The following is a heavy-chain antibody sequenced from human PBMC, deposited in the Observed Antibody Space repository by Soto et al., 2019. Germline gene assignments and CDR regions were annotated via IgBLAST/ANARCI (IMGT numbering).Heavy chain of an antibody. Sequence: SGPTLVNPTQTITLTWTFSGLSLRTSGVAVGWIRQPPGKALEWLALIYWDDDKRYSPSLKSRVTITKDTSKDQVVLTMTDVDPVDTATYYCAYILAIVATGLYFQHCCNGILV. CDR3: AYILAIVATGLYFQH. CDR1: GLSLRTSGVA. V-gene: IGHV2-5*02. D-gene: IGHD3-9*01. J-gene: IGHJ1*01. CDR2: IYWDDDK.